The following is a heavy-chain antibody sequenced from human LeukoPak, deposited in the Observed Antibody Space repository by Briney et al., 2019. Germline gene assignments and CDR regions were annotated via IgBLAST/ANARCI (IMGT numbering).Heavy chain of an antibody. J-gene: IGHJ6*04. V-gene: IGHV4-39*07. D-gene: IGHD1-7*01. CDR3: ARELTGTTPADV. CDR1: GGSISSSSYY. Sequence: SGTLSLTCAVSGGSISSSSYYWGWIRQPPGKGLEWIGSIYYSGSTYYNPSLKSRVTISVDTSKNQFSLKLSSVTAADTAVYYCARELTGTTPADVWGKGTTVTVSS. CDR2: IYYSGST.